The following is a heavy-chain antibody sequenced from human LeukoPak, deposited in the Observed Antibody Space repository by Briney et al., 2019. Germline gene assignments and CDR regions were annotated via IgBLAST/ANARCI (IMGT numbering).Heavy chain of an antibody. J-gene: IGHJ4*02. V-gene: IGHV4-39*07. CDR2: IFYSGGT. CDR3: ATTLNYYDYRFDY. D-gene: IGHD3-22*01. CDR1: GGSITSFSHY. Sequence: SSETLSLTCSVSGGSITSFSHYWGWIRQPPGKGLEWIGSIFYSGGTYYNPSLRSRLTISVDTSKKQFSLKLSAVTAADTAVYYCATTLNYYDYRFDYWGQGTLVTVSS.